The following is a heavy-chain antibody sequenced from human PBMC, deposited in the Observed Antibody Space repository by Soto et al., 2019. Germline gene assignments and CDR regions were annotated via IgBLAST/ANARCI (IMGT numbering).Heavy chain of an antibody. J-gene: IGHJ3*01. D-gene: IGHD3-9*01. CDR3: VRDLNYGALNVCYAVFDA. CDR1: GFTFSSYW. V-gene: IGHV3-7*01. Sequence: EVQLVESGGGLVQPGGSLRLSCMASGFTFSSYWMAWVRQAPGKGPEWVANIKGDGTKKNYVDSVMGRFTISRDNANNLVFREVNSLRGEDTAVYYCVRDLNYGALNVCYAVFDAWGQGTMVTVSS. CDR2: IKGDGTKK.